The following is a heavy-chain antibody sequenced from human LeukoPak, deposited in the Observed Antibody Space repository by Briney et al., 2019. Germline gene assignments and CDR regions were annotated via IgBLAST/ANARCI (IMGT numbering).Heavy chain of an antibody. CDR1: GGSFSGYY. J-gene: IGHJ4*02. Sequence: PSETLSLTCAVYGGSFSGYYWSWIRQPPGKGLEWIGEINHSGSTNYNPSLKSRVTISVDTSKNQFSLKLSSVTAADTAVYYCARGRKGVFRVAYPFYYWGQGTLVTVSS. D-gene: IGHD3-3*01. CDR2: INHSGST. CDR3: ARGRKGVFRVAYPFYY. V-gene: IGHV4-34*01.